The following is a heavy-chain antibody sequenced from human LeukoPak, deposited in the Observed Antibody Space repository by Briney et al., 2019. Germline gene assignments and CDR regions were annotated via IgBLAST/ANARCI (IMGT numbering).Heavy chain of an antibody. CDR3: ARAPVRYLRMGYFDY. Sequence: PGGSLRLSCAASGFTFSTSAMNWVRQVPGKGLEWVSSINSESSHIYYAASVRGRFTISRDNARNSVSLQMDSLRAEDTAVNYCARAPVRYLRMGYFDYWGQGSLVTVSS. D-gene: IGHD3-16*01. CDR2: INSESSHI. J-gene: IGHJ4*02. V-gene: IGHV3-21*01. CDR1: GFTFSTSA.